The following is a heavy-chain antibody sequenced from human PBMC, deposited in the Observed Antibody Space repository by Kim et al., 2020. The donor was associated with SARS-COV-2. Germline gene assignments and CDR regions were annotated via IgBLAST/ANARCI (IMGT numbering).Heavy chain of an antibody. V-gene: IGHV4-34*01. CDR1: GGSFSGYY. CDR3: ARVLRRIQLFRGSQGPFD. J-gene: IGHJ4*01. Sequence: SETLSLTCAVYGGSFSGYYWSWIRQPPGKGLEWIGEINHSGSTNYNPSLKSRVTISVDTSKNQFSLKLSSVTATDTAVYYCARVLRRIQLFRGSQGPFD. CDR2: INHSGST. D-gene: IGHD5-18*01.